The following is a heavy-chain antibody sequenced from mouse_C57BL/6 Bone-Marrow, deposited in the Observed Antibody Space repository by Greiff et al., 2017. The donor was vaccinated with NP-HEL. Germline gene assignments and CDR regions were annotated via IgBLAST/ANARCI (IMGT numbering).Heavy chain of an antibody. V-gene: IGHV2-6*03. CDR3: AREAPSITTRAMDY. D-gene: IGHD1-1*01. Sequence: QVQLKESGPGLVAPSQSLSITCTVSGFSLTSYGVHWVRQPPGKGLEWLVVIWSDGSTTYNSALKSRLSISKDNSKSQVFLKMNSLQTDDTAMYYCAREAPSITTRAMDYWGRGTSVTVSS. CDR2: IWSDGST. CDR1: GFSLTSYG. J-gene: IGHJ4*01.